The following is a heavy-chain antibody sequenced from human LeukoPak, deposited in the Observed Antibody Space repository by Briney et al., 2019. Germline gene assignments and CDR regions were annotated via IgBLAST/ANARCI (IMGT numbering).Heavy chain of an antibody. CDR2: ISVSGGGT. J-gene: IGHJ4*02. D-gene: IGHD2-21*02. CDR1: GFTFSAYA. CDR3: VKDWRDESSCAADCLQS. V-gene: IGHV3-23*01. Sequence: PGGSLRLSCVASGFTFSAYAMTWVRQAPGKGLERVSSISVSGGGTYYADSVRGRFTISRDNSKNTLFLHMNSLRAEDTAVYYCVKDWRDESSCAADCLQSWGQGTLVTVSS.